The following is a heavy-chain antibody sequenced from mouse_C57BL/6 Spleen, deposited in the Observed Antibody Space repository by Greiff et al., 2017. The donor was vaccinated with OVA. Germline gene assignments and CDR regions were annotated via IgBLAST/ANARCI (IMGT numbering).Heavy chain of an antibody. Sequence: EVQVVESGGGLVQPGGSMKLSCAASGFTFSDAWMDWVRQSPEKGLEWVAEIRNKANNPATYYAESVKGRFTISRDDSKSSVYLQMNSLRAEDTGIYYCTPYEYDARYWYFDVWGTGTTVTVSS. V-gene: IGHV6-6*01. CDR3: TPYEYDARYWYFDV. J-gene: IGHJ1*03. CDR1: GFTFSDAW. CDR2: IRNKANNPAT. D-gene: IGHD2-4*01.